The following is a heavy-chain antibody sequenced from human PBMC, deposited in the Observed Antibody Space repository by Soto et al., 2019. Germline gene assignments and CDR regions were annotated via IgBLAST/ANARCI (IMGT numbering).Heavy chain of an antibody. Sequence: QVQLQESGPGLVKPSETLSLTCTVSGSSVSSASYHWVWIRQPPGKGLQWIGNIYYTGSTNYNPSLKSRVTISVDTCKNQFSLKLNSVTAADTAVYYCARRVGATPPINWGQGTLVTVSS. V-gene: IGHV4-61*01. D-gene: IGHD1-26*01. CDR1: GSSVSSASYH. CDR2: IYYTGST. CDR3: ARRVGATPPIN. J-gene: IGHJ4*02.